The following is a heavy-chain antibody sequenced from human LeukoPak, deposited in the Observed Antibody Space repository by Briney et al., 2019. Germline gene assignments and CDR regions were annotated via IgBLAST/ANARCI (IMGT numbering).Heavy chain of an antibody. D-gene: IGHD2-15*01. Sequence: PGGSLRLSCAASGLTFSSYGMHWVRQAPGKGLEWVSYISSSSSTIYYADSVKGRFTISRDNAKNSLYLQMNSLRAEDTAVYYCARGDRGYFDYWGQGTLVTVSS. CDR3: ARGDRGYFDY. J-gene: IGHJ4*02. CDR2: ISSSSSTI. V-gene: IGHV3-48*01. CDR1: GLTFSSYG.